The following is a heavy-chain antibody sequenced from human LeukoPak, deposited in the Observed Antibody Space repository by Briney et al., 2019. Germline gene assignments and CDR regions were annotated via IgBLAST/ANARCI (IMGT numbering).Heavy chain of an antibody. CDR2: ISSSGSTI. Sequence: GGSLRLSCAASGFTFSDYYMSWIRQAPGKGLEWVSYISSSGSTIYYADSVKGRFTISRDNAKNSLYLQMNSLRAEDTAVYYCARVGMEDSSSWYGYYYYMDVWGKGTTVTISS. D-gene: IGHD6-13*01. CDR3: ARVGMEDSSSWYGYYYYMDV. CDR1: GFTFSDYY. V-gene: IGHV3-11*01. J-gene: IGHJ6*03.